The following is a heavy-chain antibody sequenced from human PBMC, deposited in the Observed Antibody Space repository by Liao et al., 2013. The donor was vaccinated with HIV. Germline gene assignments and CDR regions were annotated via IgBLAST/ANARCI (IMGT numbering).Heavy chain of an antibody. J-gene: IGHJ4*02. CDR2: INHRGGT. CDR1: GASLSGYY. D-gene: IGHD5-12*01. Sequence: QVQLQQWGAGLLKPSETLSLTCAVYGASLSGYYWSWIRQPPGKGLEWIGEINHRGGTNYNPSLKSRVTISVDTSKNQFSLNLNSVTAADTAMYYCARKGYAQRPVDQWGQGTLVTVSS. V-gene: IGHV4-34*01. CDR3: ARKGYAQRPVDQ.